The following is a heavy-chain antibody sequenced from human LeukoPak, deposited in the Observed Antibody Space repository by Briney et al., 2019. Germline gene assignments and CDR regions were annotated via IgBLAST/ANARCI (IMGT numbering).Heavy chain of an antibody. J-gene: IGHJ5*02. Sequence: SETLSLTCTISGGSINSGDYPWNWIRQTPGKGLEWIGYIYRSGTVYYNPSLDNRVTISVDTSKNQFSLKLSSVTAADTAVYYCARCAPHGSGTDYKAPFDPWGQGTLVTVSS. D-gene: IGHD3-10*01. CDR2: IYRSGTV. CDR3: ARCAPHGSGTDYKAPFDP. CDR1: GGSINSGDYP. V-gene: IGHV4-30-2*01.